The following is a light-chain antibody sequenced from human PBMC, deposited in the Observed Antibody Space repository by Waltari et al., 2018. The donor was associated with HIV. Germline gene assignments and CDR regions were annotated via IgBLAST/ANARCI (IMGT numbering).Light chain of an antibody. Sequence: QSALTQPASVSGSPGQSTTISCTGTRSDVGGYNYVSWSQQHPGKAPKLMIYKVTNRPSGVSNRFSVSKSGNTASLTISGLQAEDEADYYCSSYTSSSTLSRVFGGGTKLTVL. J-gene: IGLJ2*01. CDR3: SSYTSSSTLSRV. CDR1: RSDVGGYNY. CDR2: KVT. V-gene: IGLV2-14*01.